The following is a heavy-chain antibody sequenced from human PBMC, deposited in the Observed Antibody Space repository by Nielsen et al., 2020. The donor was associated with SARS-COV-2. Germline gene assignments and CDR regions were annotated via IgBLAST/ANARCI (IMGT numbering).Heavy chain of an antibody. J-gene: IGHJ4*02. Sequence: SETLSLTCTVSGGSISSYYWSWIRQPPGKGLEWIGYIYYSGSTNYNPSLKSRVTISVDTSKNQFSLKLSSVTAADTAAYYCARGSAVWGYYGSGSYSTYFDYWGQGTLVTVSS. V-gene: IGHV4-59*01. CDR3: ARGSAVWGYYGSGSYSTYFDY. CDR2: IYYSGST. CDR1: GGSISSYY. D-gene: IGHD3-10*01.